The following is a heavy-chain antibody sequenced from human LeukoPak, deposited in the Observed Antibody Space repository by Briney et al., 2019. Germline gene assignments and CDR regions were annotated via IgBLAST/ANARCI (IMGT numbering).Heavy chain of an antibody. D-gene: IGHD6-13*01. V-gene: IGHV4-39*07. CDR2: IYYSGST. Sequence: SETLSLTCTVSGGSISSSSYYWGWIRQPPGKGLEWIGSIYYSGSTYYNPSLKSRVTISVDTSKNQFSLKLSSVTAADTAVYYCARYFIAAAGTGGFQHWGQGTLVTVSS. J-gene: IGHJ1*01. CDR1: GGSISSSSYY. CDR3: ARYFIAAAGTGGFQH.